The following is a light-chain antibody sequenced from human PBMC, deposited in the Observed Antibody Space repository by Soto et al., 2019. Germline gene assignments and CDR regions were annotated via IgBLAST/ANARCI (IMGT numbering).Light chain of an antibody. V-gene: IGKV1-5*01. CDR3: QQYNSYST. CDR1: QSISSW. J-gene: IGKJ2*01. CDR2: DAS. Sequence: DIQMTQSPSTLSASVGDRVTITCRASQSISSWLAWYQQKPGKAPKLLIYDASSLESGVPSRFSGSGSGTEFTLTISSLKPDDFAPYYCQQYNSYSTFGQGTKLEIK.